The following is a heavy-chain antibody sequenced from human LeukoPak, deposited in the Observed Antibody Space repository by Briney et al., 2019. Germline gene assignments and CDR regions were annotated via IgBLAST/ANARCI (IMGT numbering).Heavy chain of an antibody. CDR3: AADLQYDFWSGYYY. CDR1: GFTFTSSA. D-gene: IGHD3-3*01. V-gene: IGHV1-58*01. Sequence: SVKVSCKASGFTFTSSAVQWVRQARGQRLEWIGWIVVGSGNTNYAQKFQERVTITRDMSTSTAYMELSSLRSEDTAVYYCAADLQYDFWSGYYYWGQGTLVTVSS. CDR2: IVVGSGNT. J-gene: IGHJ4*02.